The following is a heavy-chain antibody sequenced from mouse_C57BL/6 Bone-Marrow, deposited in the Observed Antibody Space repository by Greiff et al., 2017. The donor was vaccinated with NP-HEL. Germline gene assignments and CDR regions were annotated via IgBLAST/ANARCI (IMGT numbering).Heavy chain of an antibody. J-gene: IGHJ3*01. D-gene: IGHD2-5*01. Sequence: QVQLQQSGAELVKPGASVKISCKASGYAFSSYWMNWVKQRPGKGLEWIGKIYPGDGDTNYNGKLKGKATLTADKSSSAAFMQLSSLTSEDSAVYFCACGYYSNGAFAYWGQGTLVTVSA. CDR1: GYAFSSYW. V-gene: IGHV1-80*01. CDR3: ACGYYSNGAFAY. CDR2: IYPGDGDT.